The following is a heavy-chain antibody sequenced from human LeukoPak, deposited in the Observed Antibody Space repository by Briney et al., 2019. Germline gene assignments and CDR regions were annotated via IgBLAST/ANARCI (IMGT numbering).Heavy chain of an antibody. Sequence: PGGSLRLSCAVSGLTFSASWITWIRQAPGKGLEWVANIKQDGSEKYYVDSVKGRFTISRDNAKNSLYLQMNSLRAEDTAVYYCARYGNYQGLIWGQGTLVTVSS. CDR3: ARYGNYQGLI. CDR1: GLTFSASW. J-gene: IGHJ4*02. V-gene: IGHV3-7*01. D-gene: IGHD3-16*02. CDR2: IKQDGSEK.